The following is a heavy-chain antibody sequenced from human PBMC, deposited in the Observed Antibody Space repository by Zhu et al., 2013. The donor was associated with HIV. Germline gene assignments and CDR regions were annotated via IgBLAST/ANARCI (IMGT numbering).Heavy chain of an antibody. CDR1: GYTFTRHY. CDR2: INPSGSTT. CDR3: ARFGSTSFDY. J-gene: IGHJ4*02. Sequence: QVQLVQSGAEVKKPGASVKVSCKSSGYTFTRHYMHWVRQAPGQGLEWMGIINPSGSTTWYSQKFQGRVTITADKSTSTAYMELSSLRSEDTAVYYCARFGSTSFDYWGQGTLVTVSS. D-gene: IGHD6-13*01. V-gene: IGHV1-46*01.